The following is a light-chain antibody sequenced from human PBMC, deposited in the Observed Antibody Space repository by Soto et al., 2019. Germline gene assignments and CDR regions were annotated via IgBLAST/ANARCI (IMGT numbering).Light chain of an antibody. V-gene: IGKV4-1*01. CDR3: QQYYSAPWT. CDR2: WAS. Sequence: DIVMTQSPDSLAVSLGERATINCKSSQSVLYNSNNKNYLAWYQQKPGQPPKLLIYWASTRESGVPDRVSGSGSWADFTLTISSLRAEDVAVYYCQQYYSAPWTFGQGAKVEIK. J-gene: IGKJ1*01. CDR1: QSVLYNSNNKNY.